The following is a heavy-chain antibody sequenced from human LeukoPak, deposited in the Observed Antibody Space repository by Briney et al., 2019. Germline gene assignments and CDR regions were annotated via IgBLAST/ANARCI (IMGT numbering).Heavy chain of an antibody. D-gene: IGHD3-10*01. J-gene: IGHJ4*02. CDR1: GFTVSTNY. CDR3: ASILRSSSGYYFDY. CDR2: IYSGDTT. Sequence: GGSLRLSCAASGFTVSTNYMSWVRHALGKGLEWVSVIYSGDTTFYADSVRGKFTISRDNSKNTLYLQMNSLRAEDTAVYYCASILRSSSGYYFDYWGQGTLVTVSS. V-gene: IGHV3-66*01.